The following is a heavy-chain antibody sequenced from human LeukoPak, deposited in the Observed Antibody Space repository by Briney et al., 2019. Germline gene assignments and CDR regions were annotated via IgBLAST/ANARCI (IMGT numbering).Heavy chain of an antibody. CDR1: GFTVSSNY. V-gene: IGHV3-66*04. Sequence: GGSLRLSCAASGFTVSSNYMSWVRQAPGKGLEWVSVIYSGGSTYYADSADSVKGRFTISRDNSKNTLYLQMDTLRAEDAAVYYCARHQATYSSTWYRYLDLWGRGTLVTVSS. J-gene: IGHJ2*01. D-gene: IGHD6-13*01. CDR2: IYSGGST. CDR3: ARHQATYSSTWYRYLDL.